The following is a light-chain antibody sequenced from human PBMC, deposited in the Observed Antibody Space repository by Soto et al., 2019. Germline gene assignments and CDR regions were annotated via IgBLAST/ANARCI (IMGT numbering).Light chain of an antibody. J-gene: IGLJ2*01. CDR1: NAHDGNNV. CDR2: DTN. V-gene: IGLV1-51*01. CDR3: ATWASGLSAGI. Sequence: QSVLTQPPSVSAAPGQRVTISCSGNNAHDGNNVVSWYQQFPGTAPKLLIYDTNKRPSGIPDRFSGSKTGTSATLGITGLQTGDEADYYCATWASGLSAGIFGGGTKVTVL.